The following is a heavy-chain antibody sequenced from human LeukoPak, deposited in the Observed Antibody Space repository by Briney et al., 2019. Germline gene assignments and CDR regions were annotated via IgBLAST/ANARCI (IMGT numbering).Heavy chain of an antibody. CDR3: ARYGSGSYPPIFDY. J-gene: IGHJ4*02. CDR2: IKQDGSEK. D-gene: IGHD3-10*01. CDR1: GFTFSSYW. V-gene: IGHV3-7*01. Sequence: PGGSLRLSCAASGFTFSSYWMSWVRQTRGKALVWVANIKQDGSEKYYVDSVKGRFTISRDNAKHPLYLQMNSLRAEDPAVYYCARYGSGSYPPIFDYWGQGTLVTVSS.